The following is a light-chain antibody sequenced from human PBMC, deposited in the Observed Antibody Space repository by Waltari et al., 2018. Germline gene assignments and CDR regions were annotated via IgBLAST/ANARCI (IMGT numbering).Light chain of an antibody. CDR2: AAS. CDR1: QSISTN. CDR3: QQSYSTPRT. J-gene: IGKJ1*01. Sequence: DIQMTQSPSSLSASVGERVTITCRASQSISTNLNWYQQKPGKAAKLLIYAASSMQSGVPSRFSGSGSGTDFTLTISSLQPEDFATYYCQQSYSTPRTFGQGTKVQIK. V-gene: IGKV1-39*01.